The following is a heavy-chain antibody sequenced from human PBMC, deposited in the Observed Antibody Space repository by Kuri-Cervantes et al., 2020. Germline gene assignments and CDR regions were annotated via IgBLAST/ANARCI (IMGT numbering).Heavy chain of an antibody. CDR1: GGSISSSSYY. D-gene: IGHD4-17*01. Sequence: ESLKISCTVSGGSISSSSYYWGWIRQPPGKGLEWIGSIYYSGSTYYNPSLKSRVTISVDTSKNQFSLKLSSVTAADTAVYYCARVYGDYAHDYWGQGTLVTVSS. CDR3: ARVYGDYAHDY. J-gene: IGHJ4*02. CDR2: IYYSGST. V-gene: IGHV4-39*07.